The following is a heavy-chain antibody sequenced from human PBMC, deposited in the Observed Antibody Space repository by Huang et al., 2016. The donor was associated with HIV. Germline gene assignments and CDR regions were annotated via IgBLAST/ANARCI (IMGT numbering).Heavy chain of an antibody. J-gene: IGHJ5*02. V-gene: IGHV3-74*01. Sequence: EVRFQESGGAQVQPGGSLKLSCVAFGFTFLDFWMPWARQVPGEGGVWGACIKSDGTYIDYADSVRGRFAVSRNNARDILSLEMSSLRPEYTGVYFCAVGGRTASYFHFDPRGQGIPVIV. CDR3: AVGGRTASYFHFDP. CDR1: GFTFLDFW. CDR2: IKSDGTYI. D-gene: IGHD3-9*01.